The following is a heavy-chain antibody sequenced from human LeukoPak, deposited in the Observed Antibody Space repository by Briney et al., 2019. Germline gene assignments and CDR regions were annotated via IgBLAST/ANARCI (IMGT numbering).Heavy chain of an antibody. D-gene: IGHD5-24*01. CDR3: ARVAGMATNDY. Sequence: SEELSCNASVYTFTSYYVHCVRHAPGHGLVGMAIINPSGGSTSYAQKFQGRVTMTRDTSTSTVYMELSSLRSEDTAVYYCARVAGMATNDYWGQGTLVTVSS. CDR1: VYTFTSYY. CDR2: INPSGGST. V-gene: IGHV1-46*01. J-gene: IGHJ4*02.